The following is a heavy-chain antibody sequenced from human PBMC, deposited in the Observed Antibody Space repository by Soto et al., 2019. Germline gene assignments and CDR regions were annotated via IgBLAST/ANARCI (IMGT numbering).Heavy chain of an antibody. J-gene: IGHJ4*02. CDR1: GFTFGDYA. CDR2: IRRNAYGGTT. V-gene: IGHV3-49*04. Sequence: SLRLSCTTSGFTFGDYALSWVRQAPGKGLEWVGFIRRNAYGGTTDYAASVKGRFTISRDDSKSIAYLQMNSLRTEDTALYYCTRASSLDFDFWGQRTLVTVSS. CDR3: TRASSLDFDF. D-gene: IGHD3-16*01.